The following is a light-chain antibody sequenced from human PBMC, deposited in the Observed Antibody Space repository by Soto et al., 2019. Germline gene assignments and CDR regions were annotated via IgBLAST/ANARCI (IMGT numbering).Light chain of an antibody. CDR2: EVT. CDR3: RSFAGRGNPVQ. V-gene: IGLV2-8*01. Sequence: QSVLTQPPSASGSLGQSVTISCTGTSSDVGGYNYVSWHQQHPGKAPKGMIYEVTKRPPGVPDRVSGSKSGNTASLTVSGLQAEHEADFYCRSFAGRGNPVQLGGGTKPT. J-gene: IGLJ2*01. CDR1: SSDVGGYNY.